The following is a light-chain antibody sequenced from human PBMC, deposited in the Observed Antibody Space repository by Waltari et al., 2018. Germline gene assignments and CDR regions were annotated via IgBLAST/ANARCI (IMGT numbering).Light chain of an antibody. CDR2: DKN. CDR1: SPRSYY. J-gene: IGLJ2*01. V-gene: IGLV3-19*01. CDR3: HSRDASGSGGA. Sequence: TQDPAVSVAMGQTVRITCQGDSPRSYYASWYKQRPGQAPILVMYDKNSRPSGVPDRFSGSSSDDTASLTITGAQAEDEAYYYCHSRDASGSGGAFGGGTKLTVL.